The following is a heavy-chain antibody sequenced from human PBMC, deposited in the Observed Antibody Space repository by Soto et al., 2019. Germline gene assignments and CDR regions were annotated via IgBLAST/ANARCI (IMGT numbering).Heavy chain of an antibody. V-gene: IGHV3-23*01. D-gene: IGHD4-17*01. CDR3: GKDPNGDYVGGFEF. CDR1: GFIFNNYA. Sequence: GGSLRLSCAASGFIFNNYAMSWVRQAPGKGLEWVSGTSASGSRTFYADSVKGRFTVSRDFSKNTLSLQMDSLRAEDTAVYFCGKDPNGDYVGGFEFWGPGTMVTVSS. J-gene: IGHJ3*01. CDR2: TSASGSRT.